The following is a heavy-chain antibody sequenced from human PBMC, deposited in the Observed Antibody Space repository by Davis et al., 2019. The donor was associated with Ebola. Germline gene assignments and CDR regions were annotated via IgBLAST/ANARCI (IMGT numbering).Heavy chain of an antibody. V-gene: IGHV4-59*08. CDR3: ARHRYYYDSSGYVNYFDY. Sequence: SETLSLTCTVSGGSISTYYWSCIRQPPGKGLAWIGYICYSGSTNYNPSLKSRVTISVDTSKNQFSLKLSSVTAADTAVYYCARHRYYYDSSGYVNYFDYWGQGTLVTVSS. CDR2: ICYSGST. J-gene: IGHJ4*02. CDR1: GGSISTYY. D-gene: IGHD3-22*01.